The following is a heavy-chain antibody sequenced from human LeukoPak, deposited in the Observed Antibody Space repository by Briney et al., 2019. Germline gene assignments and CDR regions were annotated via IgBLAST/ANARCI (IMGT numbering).Heavy chain of an antibody. J-gene: IGHJ4*02. V-gene: IGHV1-2*02. D-gene: IGHD3-22*01. CDR1: GYTFTGYY. CDR2: INPNSGGT. CDR3: ARGVYYYDSSGYPYFDY. Sequence: ASVKVSCKASGYTFTGYYVHWVRQAPGQGLEWMGWINPNSGGTNYAQKFQGRVTMTRDTSISTAYMELSRLRSDDTAVYYCARGVYYYDSSGYPYFDYWGQGTLVTVSS.